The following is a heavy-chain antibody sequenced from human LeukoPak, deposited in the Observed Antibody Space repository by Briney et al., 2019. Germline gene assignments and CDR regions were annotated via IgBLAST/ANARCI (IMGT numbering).Heavy chain of an antibody. Sequence: GGSLRLSCAAAGFTFSSHWMSWIRQAPGKGLEWVANINQDGSVKYYVDSVKGRFTISRDNAKNSLYLQINSLRAEDSAVYYCAREGDYTWSFLIWGQGTMVTVSS. J-gene: IGHJ3*02. CDR2: INQDGSVK. CDR1: GFTFSSHW. CDR3: AREGDYTWSFLI. V-gene: IGHV3-7*01. D-gene: IGHD1-26*01.